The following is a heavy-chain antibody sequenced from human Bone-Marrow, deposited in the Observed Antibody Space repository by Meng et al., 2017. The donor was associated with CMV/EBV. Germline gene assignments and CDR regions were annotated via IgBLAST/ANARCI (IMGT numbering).Heavy chain of an antibody. V-gene: IGHV1-69*05. CDR3: AALPLGYYYDSSGYDHDAFDI. CDR2: IIPIFGTA. D-gene: IGHD3-22*01. J-gene: IGHJ3*02. CDR1: GGTFSRYA. Sequence: SVKVSCKASGGTFSRYAISWVRQAPGQGLEWMGGIIPIFGTANYAQKFQGRVTITTDESTSTAYMELSSLRPEDTAVYYCAALPLGYYYDSSGYDHDAFDIWGQGTMVTVSS.